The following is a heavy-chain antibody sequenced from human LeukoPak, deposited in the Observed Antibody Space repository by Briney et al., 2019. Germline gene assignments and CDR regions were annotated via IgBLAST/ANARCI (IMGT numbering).Heavy chain of an antibody. J-gene: IGHJ4*02. Sequence: SETLSLTCTVSGASISGDSYNWGWIRQPPGKGLEWIVSLYYSGNTHYNPSLKSRVTTSVDTSKNQFSLNLSSVTAADTAVYYCRTFLEMSSMVDYWGQGTLVTVSS. CDR2: LYYSGNT. D-gene: IGHD5-24*01. CDR3: RTFLEMSSMVDY. CDR1: GASISGDSYN. V-gene: IGHV4-39*01.